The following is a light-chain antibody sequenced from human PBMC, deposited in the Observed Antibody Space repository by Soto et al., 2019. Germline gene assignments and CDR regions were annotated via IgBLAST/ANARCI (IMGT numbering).Light chain of an antibody. CDR3: SSYAGSNSYV. Sequence: QSVLTQPPSASVSPGQPVTISCTGTSSDVGGYNFVSWYQQHPGKAPKLMIYEVNRRPSGVPDRFSGSKSGNTASLTVSGLQAEDEADYYCSSYAGSNSYVFGIGTKVTVL. CDR2: EVN. CDR1: SSDVGGYNF. J-gene: IGLJ1*01. V-gene: IGLV2-8*01.